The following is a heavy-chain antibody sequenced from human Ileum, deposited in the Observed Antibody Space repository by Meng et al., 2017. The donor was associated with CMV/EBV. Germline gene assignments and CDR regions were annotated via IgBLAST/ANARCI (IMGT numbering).Heavy chain of an antibody. Sequence: QGQLQGLGPGIVKPSETLSLTCTVSGTSITGYYWSWIGQSAAKGLEWIGRIYTSGSTNYNPSLHSRVSMSIDTSKNQFSLKLRSVTAADTAVYYCAREGSAVHWGQGTLVTVSS. CDR1: GTSITGYY. CDR2: IYTSGST. D-gene: IGHD6-13*01. V-gene: IGHV4-4*07. CDR3: AREGSAVH. J-gene: IGHJ4*02.